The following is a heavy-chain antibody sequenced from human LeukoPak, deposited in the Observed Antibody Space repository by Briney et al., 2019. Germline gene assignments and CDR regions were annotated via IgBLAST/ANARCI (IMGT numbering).Heavy chain of an antibody. D-gene: IGHD2/OR15-2a*01. J-gene: IGHJ4*02. CDR1: GGSFSGYY. Sequence: PSETLSLTCAVYGGSFSGYYWSWIRQPPGKGLEWIGEINHSGSTNYNPSLKSRVTISVDKSKNQFSLKLSSVTAADTAVYYCARGHQYYYFDYWGQGTLVTVSS. CDR3: ARGHQYYYFDY. V-gene: IGHV4-34*01. CDR2: INHSGST.